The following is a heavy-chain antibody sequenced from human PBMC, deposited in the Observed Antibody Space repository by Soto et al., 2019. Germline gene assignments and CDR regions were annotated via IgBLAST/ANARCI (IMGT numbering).Heavy chain of an antibody. V-gene: IGHV4-30-4*01. CDR2: IYYSVST. D-gene: IGHD3-16*02. CDR3: ATTDSYTRWYFDY. Sequence: PSETLSLTCSVSGGSISSGDYYWGWLRQPPGKGLEWIGYIYYSVSTYYNPSLNSRVTILVDTSKNQSALKLSSVTAADTAVYYCATTDSYTRWYFDYWGQGTLVTVSS. CDR1: GGSISSGDYY. J-gene: IGHJ4*02.